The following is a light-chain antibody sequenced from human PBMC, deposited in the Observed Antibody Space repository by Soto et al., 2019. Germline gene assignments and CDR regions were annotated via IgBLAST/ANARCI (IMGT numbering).Light chain of an antibody. CDR2: GAS. J-gene: IGKJ1*01. Sequence: EIVMTQSPATLSVSPGERATLSCRANQSVSINLAWYQQKPGQAPRLLIYGASTRATGIPARFSGNGSGTEFTLTISSLQSEDFAVYYCQHYNNWPPWTFGQGTKVEVK. CDR1: QSVSIN. V-gene: IGKV3-15*01. CDR3: QHYNNWPPWT.